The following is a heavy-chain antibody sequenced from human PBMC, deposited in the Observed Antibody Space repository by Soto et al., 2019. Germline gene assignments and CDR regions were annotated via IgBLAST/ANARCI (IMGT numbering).Heavy chain of an antibody. Sequence: QVQLQESGPGLVKPSETLSLTCSVSGGSISSYYWSWIRQAPGQGLEWVGYMSHSGYTKYSPSLRRLVTISIATPTFKFSLKLSFVTAADTALYYCASIPRGYCFGRVDYWGQGSLVTVSS. CDR2: MSHSGYT. D-gene: IGHD5-18*01. CDR3: ASIPRGYCFGRVDY. CDR1: GGSISSYY. V-gene: IGHV4-59*01. J-gene: IGHJ4*02.